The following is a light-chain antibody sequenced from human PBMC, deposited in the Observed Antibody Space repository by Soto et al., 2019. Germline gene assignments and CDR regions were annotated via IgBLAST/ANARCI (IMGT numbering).Light chain of an antibody. CDR1: QSISSW. CDR2: DAS. Sequence: DIQMTQSPSTLSASVGDRVTITCRASQSISSWLAWYQQKPGKAPKLLIYDASSLESGVPSRFSGSGSGTEFTLTISSLHPDDFATYYCQQYDSYPFGQGPKVDIK. V-gene: IGKV1-5*01. CDR3: QQYDSYP. J-gene: IGKJ1*01.